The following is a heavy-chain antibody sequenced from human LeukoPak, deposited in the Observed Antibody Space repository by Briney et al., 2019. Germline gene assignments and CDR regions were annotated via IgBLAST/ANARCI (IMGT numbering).Heavy chain of an antibody. CDR1: GGSIISSNYY. D-gene: IGHD3-3*01. Sequence: SETLSLTCSVSGGSIISSNYYWGWIRQPPGKGLEWIGSIYQSGSGSSYYNPSLKSRVTIFGDTSKNQFFLRLSSVAAADTAVYYCASTLRFLPYRRFDYWGQGTLVTVPS. CDR3: ASTLRFLPYRRFDY. CDR2: IYQSGSGSS. V-gene: IGHV4-39*01. J-gene: IGHJ4*02.